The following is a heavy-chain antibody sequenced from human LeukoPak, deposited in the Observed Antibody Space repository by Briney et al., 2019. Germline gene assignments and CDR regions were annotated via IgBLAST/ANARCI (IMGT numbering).Heavy chain of an antibody. D-gene: IGHD6-6*01. CDR2: ISWNSGSI. CDR1: GFTFDDYA. CDR3: AKDMRLRSSSFLRDYFDY. J-gene: IGHJ4*02. Sequence: HPGRSLRLSCAASGFTFDDYAMHWVRQAPGKGLEWVSGISWNSGSIGYADSVKGRFTISRVNAKNSLYLQMNSLRAEDTALYYCAKDMRLRSSSFLRDYFDYWGQGTLVTVSS. V-gene: IGHV3-9*01.